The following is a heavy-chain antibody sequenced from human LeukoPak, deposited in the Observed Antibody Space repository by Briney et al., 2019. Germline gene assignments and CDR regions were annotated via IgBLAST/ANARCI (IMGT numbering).Heavy chain of an antibody. CDR3: VRDSPGYGAYDFD. CDR1: GFTFSSYW. CDR2: IKEDGSAK. D-gene: IGHD5-12*01. Sequence: GGSLRLSCAASGFTFSSYWMSWVRQAPGKGLEWVANIKEDGSAKYYVDSVKGRFTISRDNAKNSLYLQMNKLSAEDTAVYYCVRDSPGYGAYDFDWGQGTLVTVSS. J-gene: IGHJ4*02. V-gene: IGHV3-7*01.